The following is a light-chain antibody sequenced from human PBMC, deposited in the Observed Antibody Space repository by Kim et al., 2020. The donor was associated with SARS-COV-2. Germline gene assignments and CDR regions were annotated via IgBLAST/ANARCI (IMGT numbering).Light chain of an antibody. CDR1: QGISSY. CDR3: QHLNSYPLT. V-gene: IGKV1-9*01. Sequence: DIQLTQSPSSLSASVGDRVTITCRASQGISSYLAWYQQKPGKAPKLLIYAASTLQSGVPSRFSGSGSGTEFTLTISSLQPEDFATYCCQHLNSYPLTFGQGTRLEIK. CDR2: AAS. J-gene: IGKJ5*01.